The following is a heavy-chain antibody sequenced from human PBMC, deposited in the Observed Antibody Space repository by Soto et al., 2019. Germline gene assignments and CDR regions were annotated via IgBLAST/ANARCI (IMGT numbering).Heavy chain of an antibody. Sequence: GESLKISCKGSGYSFTNYWIAWVRQMPGKVLEWMAIVYPADSGTRYSPSFQGQVTISADKSISTAYLQWSSLQASDSAIYYCARPDSTGYYDYWGQGTPVTVSS. J-gene: IGHJ4*02. V-gene: IGHV5-51*01. CDR2: VYPADSGT. CDR1: GYSFTNYW. D-gene: IGHD6-19*01. CDR3: ARPDSTGYYDY.